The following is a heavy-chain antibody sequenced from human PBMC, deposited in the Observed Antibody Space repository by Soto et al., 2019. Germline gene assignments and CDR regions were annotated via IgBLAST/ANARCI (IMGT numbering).Heavy chain of an antibody. Sequence: PGGSLRLSCAASGFTFSSYAMSWVRQAPGKGLEWVSAISGSGGSTYYADSVKGRFTISRDNSKNTLYLQMNSLRAEDTAVYYCAKEEDIVATSRLRYFDYWGQGTLVTVSS. J-gene: IGHJ4*02. CDR2: ISGSGGST. CDR1: GFTFSSYA. V-gene: IGHV3-23*01. CDR3: AKEEDIVATSRLRYFDY. D-gene: IGHD5-12*01.